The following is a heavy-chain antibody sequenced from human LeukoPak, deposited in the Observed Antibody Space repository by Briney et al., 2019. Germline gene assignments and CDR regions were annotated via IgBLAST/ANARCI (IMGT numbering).Heavy chain of an antibody. CDR3: ARDQSSSWSNYYYMDV. D-gene: IGHD6-13*01. CDR2: INTNTGNP. J-gene: IGHJ6*03. Sequence: ASVKVSFKASGYTFISYAMNWVRQAPGQGLEWMGWINTNTGNPTYAQGFTGRFVFSLDTSVSTAYLQISSLKAEDTAVYYCARDQSSSWSNYYYMDVWGKGTTVTVS. CDR1: GYTFISYA. V-gene: IGHV7-4-1*02.